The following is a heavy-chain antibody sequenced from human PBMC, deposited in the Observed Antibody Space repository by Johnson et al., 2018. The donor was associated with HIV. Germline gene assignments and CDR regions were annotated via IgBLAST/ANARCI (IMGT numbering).Heavy chain of an antibody. CDR2: ISYDGSNK. D-gene: IGHD6-13*01. Sequence: QMLLVESGGGVVQPGRSLRLSCAASGFTFSSYAMHWVRQAPGKGLEWVAIISYDGSNKYYADSVKGRFTISRDNSKNTLYLQMNSLRAEDTAVYYCAKHNGLDSSWPFDAFDIWGQGTMVAVSS. CDR1: GFTFSSYA. CDR3: AKHNGLDSSWPFDAFDI. V-gene: IGHV3-30*18. J-gene: IGHJ3*02.